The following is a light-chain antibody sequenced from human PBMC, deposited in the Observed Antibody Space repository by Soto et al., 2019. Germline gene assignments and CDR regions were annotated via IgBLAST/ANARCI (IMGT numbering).Light chain of an antibody. CDR1: QTISSW. CDR3: QPYNSYSEA. Sequence: DIQMTQSPSTLSVSVGCRVTIPCRASQTISSWFAWYQQKTGKAXKILIYKESTLKSGVKSRLSGSGSGKEFTLNISSLQPDDFATYYCQPYNSYSEAVGPVTKVEIK. V-gene: IGKV1-5*03. CDR2: KES. J-gene: IGKJ1*01.